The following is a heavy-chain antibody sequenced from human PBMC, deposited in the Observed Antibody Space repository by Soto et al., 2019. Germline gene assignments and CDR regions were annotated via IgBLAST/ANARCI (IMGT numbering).Heavy chain of an antibody. CDR1: GFSLSTSGMC. Sequence: GPTLGNPTQTLTLTCAFSGFSLSTSGMCVSWIRQPPGKALEWLALIDWDEDKYYSTSLKTRLTISKDTSKNQVVLTMTNMDPVDTATYYCARIPGQKLVQGGAFDLWGHGRMVT. V-gene: IGHV2-70*01. CDR2: IDWDEDK. J-gene: IGHJ3*01. CDR3: ARIPGQKLVQGGAFDL. D-gene: IGHD6-13*01.